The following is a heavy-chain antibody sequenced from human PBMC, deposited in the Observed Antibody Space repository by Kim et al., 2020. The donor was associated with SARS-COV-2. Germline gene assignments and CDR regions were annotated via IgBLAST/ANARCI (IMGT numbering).Heavy chain of an antibody. CDR2: INPNSGGT. CDR1: GYTFTGYY. V-gene: IGHV1-2*02. CDR3: ARWYGPSARSVAGNDY. D-gene: IGHD6-19*01. J-gene: IGHJ4*02. Sequence: ASVKVSCKASGYTFTGYYMHWVRQAPGQGLEWMGWINPNSGGTNYAQKFQGRVTMTRDTSISTAYMELSRLRSDDTAVYYCARWYGPSARSVAGNDYWGQGTLVTVSS.